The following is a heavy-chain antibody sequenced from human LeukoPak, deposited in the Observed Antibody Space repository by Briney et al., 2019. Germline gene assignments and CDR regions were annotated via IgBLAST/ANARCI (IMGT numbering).Heavy chain of an antibody. CDR3: ARAGPFTIFGVVTAFDP. V-gene: IGHV3-74*01. Sequence: PGGPLRLSCAASGFTFSSYWMHWVRQAPGKGLVWVSRINTDGSSTSYADSVKGRFTISRDNAKNTLYLQMNSLRAEDTAVYYCARAGPFTIFGVVTAFDPWGQGTLVTVSS. CDR1: GFTFSSYW. CDR2: INTDGSST. J-gene: IGHJ5*02. D-gene: IGHD3-3*01.